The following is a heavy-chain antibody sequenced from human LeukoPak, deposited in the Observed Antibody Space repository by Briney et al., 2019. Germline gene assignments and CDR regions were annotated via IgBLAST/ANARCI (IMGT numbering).Heavy chain of an antibody. D-gene: IGHD6-6*01. CDR3: ARHPTSSTWSDY. CDR1: GYSFNNYW. J-gene: IGHJ4*02. CDR2: IYPGDSDT. V-gene: IGHV5-51*01. Sequence: GESLKISCKGSGYSFNNYWIGWVRQMPGKGLEWMGNIYPGDSDTRYSPSFQGQVTISADKSISTAYLQWSSLKASDTALYYCARHPTSSTWSDYWGQGTLVTVSS.